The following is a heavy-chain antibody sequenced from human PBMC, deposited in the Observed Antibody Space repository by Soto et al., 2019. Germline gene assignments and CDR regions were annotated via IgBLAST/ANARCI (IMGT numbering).Heavy chain of an antibody. CDR1: GFTFSSYS. Sequence: VGSLRLSCAASGFTFSSYSMNWVRQAPGKGLEWVSSISSSSSYIYYADSVKGRFTISRDNAKNSLYLQMNSLRAEDTAVYYCARDTHDSSGYPPVDYFDYWGQGTLVTVSS. D-gene: IGHD3-22*01. CDR2: ISSSSSYI. V-gene: IGHV3-21*01. J-gene: IGHJ4*02. CDR3: ARDTHDSSGYPPVDYFDY.